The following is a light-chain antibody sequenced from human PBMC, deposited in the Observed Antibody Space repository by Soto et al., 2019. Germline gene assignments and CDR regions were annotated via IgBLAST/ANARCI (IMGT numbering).Light chain of an antibody. CDR1: QSINNW. J-gene: IGKJ4*01. CDR3: QRYNSPLT. CDR2: KAS. Sequence: DIQMTQSPSTLSASVGDRVNITCRASQSINNWLAWYQQKPGKAPKLLIDKASSLESGVPSRFSGSGSGTEFTLTISGLQPDDFATYYCQRYNSPLTFGGGTQVEIK. V-gene: IGKV1-5*03.